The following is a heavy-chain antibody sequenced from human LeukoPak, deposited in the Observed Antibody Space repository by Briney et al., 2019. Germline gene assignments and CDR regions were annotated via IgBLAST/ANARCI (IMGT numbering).Heavy chain of an antibody. V-gene: IGHV1-2*06. D-gene: IGHD6-13*01. J-gene: IGHJ6*03. Sequence: GASVKVSCKASGYTFTSYYMHWVRQAPGQGLEWMGLINPTGGSTGYAQKFQGRVTMTRDTSISTAYMELSRLRSDDTAVYYCARRTHSSSWYGDNYYYYYMDVWGKGTTVTVSS. CDR2: INPTGGST. CDR3: ARRTHSSSWYGDNYYYYYMDV. CDR1: GYTFTSYY.